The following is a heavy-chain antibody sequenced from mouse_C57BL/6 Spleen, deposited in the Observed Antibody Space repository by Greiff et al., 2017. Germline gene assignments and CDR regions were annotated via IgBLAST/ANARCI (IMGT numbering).Heavy chain of an antibody. CDR3: AREVYDYGSSHWYFDV. J-gene: IGHJ1*03. CDR2: ISGGGGNT. CDR1: GFTFSSYT. D-gene: IGHD1-1*01. V-gene: IGHV5-9*01. Sequence: EVHLVESGGGLVKPGGSLKLSCAASGFTFSSYTMSWVRQTPEKRLEWVATISGGGGNTYYPDSVKGRFTISRDNAKNTLYLQMSSLRSEDTALYYCAREVYDYGSSHWYFDVWGTGTTVTVSS.